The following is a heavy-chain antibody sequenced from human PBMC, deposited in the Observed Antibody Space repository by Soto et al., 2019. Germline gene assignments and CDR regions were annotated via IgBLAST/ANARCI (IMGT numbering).Heavy chain of an antibody. CDR1: GYTFPSYD. Sequence: ASVKVSCKASGYTFPSYDINWVRQATGQGLEWMGWMNPNSGNTGYAQKFHGRVTMTRNTSISTAYMELSSLRSEDTAVYYCARVSSGWYTVYGMDVWGQGTTVTVSS. V-gene: IGHV1-8*01. J-gene: IGHJ6*02. CDR3: ARVSSGWYTVYGMDV. CDR2: MNPNSGNT. D-gene: IGHD6-19*01.